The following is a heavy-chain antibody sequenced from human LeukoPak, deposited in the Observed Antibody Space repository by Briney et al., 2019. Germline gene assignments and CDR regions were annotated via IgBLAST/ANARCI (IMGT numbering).Heavy chain of an antibody. D-gene: IGHD3-9*01. J-gene: IGHJ6*03. CDR3: ARDPYYDILTGRKVYYYMDV. CDR1: GYTFTGYY. CDR2: INPNSGGT. Sequence: ASVKVSCKASGYTFTGYYMHWVRQAPGQGLEWMGWINPNSGGTNYAQKFQGRVTMTRDTSISTAYMELSRLRSDDTAVYYCARDPYYDILTGRKVYYYMDVWGKGTTVTISS. V-gene: IGHV1-2*02.